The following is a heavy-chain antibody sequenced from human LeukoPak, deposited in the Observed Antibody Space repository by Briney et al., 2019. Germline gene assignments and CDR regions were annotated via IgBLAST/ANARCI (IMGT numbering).Heavy chain of an antibody. CDR1: GYSFTSYW. J-gene: IGHJ4*02. V-gene: IGHV5-10-1*01. D-gene: IGHD3-10*01. CDR3: AGNYYGSGSYPLC. CDR2: IDPSDSYT. Sequence: GESLQISCKGSGYSFTSYWISWVRQMPGKGREWMGRIDPSDSYTNYSPSFQGHVTISADKSISTAYLQWSSLKVSDTAMYYCAGNYYGSGSYPLCWGQGTLVTVSS.